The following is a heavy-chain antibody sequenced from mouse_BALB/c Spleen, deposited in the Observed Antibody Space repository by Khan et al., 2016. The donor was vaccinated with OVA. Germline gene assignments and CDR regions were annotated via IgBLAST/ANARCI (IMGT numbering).Heavy chain of an antibody. J-gene: IGHJ3*01. V-gene: IGHV5-6*01. CDR2: IISGDIYT. CDR1: GFTFSSYG. CDR3: ARQGYGGWFAY. Sequence: VQLKESGGDLVKPGGSLKLSCAASGFTFSSYGMSWVRQTPDKRLEWVAIIISGDIYTYYPDSVKGRFTISRDNAKNTLYLQMSSLKSEDTAMYYSARQGYGGWFAYGGQGTLVTVSA. D-gene: IGHD1-1*01.